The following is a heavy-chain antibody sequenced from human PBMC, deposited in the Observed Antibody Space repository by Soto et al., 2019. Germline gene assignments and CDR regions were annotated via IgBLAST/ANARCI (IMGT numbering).Heavy chain of an antibody. Sequence: GESLKISCKGSGYSFTSYWIGWVRQMPGKGLEWMGIIYPGDSDTRYSPSFQGQVTISADKSISTAYLQWSSLKASDTAMYYCARLHNPTDILRFSQGVVAATTFDYWGQGTLVTVSS. V-gene: IGHV5-51*01. D-gene: IGHD2-15*01. CDR2: IYPGDSDT. CDR3: ARLHNPTDILRFSQGVVAATTFDY. CDR1: GYSFTSYW. J-gene: IGHJ4*02.